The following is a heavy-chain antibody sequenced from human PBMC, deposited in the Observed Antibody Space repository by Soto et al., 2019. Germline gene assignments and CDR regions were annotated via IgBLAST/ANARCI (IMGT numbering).Heavy chain of an antibody. J-gene: IGHJ2*01. V-gene: IGHV1-3*01. CDR3: ARDATGDSPLWYFDL. Sequence: QVQLVQSGAEVKKPGASVKVSCKASGYTFTSYAMHWVRQAPGQRLEWMGWINAGNGNTKYSQKFQRRVNITRDTTANTAYIELNSLRSEDTAVYYCARDATGDSPLWYFDLWGRGTLVTVSS. CDR2: INAGNGNT. CDR1: GYTFTSYA. D-gene: IGHD7-27*01.